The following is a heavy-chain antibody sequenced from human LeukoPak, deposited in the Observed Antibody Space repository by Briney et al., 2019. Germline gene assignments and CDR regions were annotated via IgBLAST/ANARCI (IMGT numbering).Heavy chain of an antibody. J-gene: IGHJ4*02. CDR1: GFTFSSYS. V-gene: IGHV3-48*04. CDR3: ARDSPRGGSDY. CDR2: ISSSGSTI. Sequence: GGSLRLSCAASGFTFSSYSMNWVRQAPGKGLEWVSYISSSGSTIYYADSVKGRFTISRDNAKNSLYLQMNNLRAEDTAVYYCARDSPRGGSDYWGQGTLVTVSS. D-gene: IGHD3-16*01.